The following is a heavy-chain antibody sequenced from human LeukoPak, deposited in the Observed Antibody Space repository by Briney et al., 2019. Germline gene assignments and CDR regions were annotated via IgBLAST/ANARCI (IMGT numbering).Heavy chain of an antibody. CDR1: GGSLSSSSYY. V-gene: IGHV4-39*01. D-gene: IGHD4-17*01. CDR2: IYYSGST. CDR3: ARYDRNGDYYNYYYGMDV. Sequence: SETLSLTCTVSGGSLSSSSYYWGWIRQPPGRGLEWLGSIYYSGSTYYNPSLKSRVTISVDTSKNQFSLKLSSVTAADTAVYYCARYDRNGDYYNYYYGMDVWGQGTTVTVSS. J-gene: IGHJ6*02.